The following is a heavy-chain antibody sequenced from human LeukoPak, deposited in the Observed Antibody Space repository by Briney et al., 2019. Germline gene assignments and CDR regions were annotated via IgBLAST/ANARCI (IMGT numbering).Heavy chain of an antibody. Sequence: PGGSLRLSCAASGFTFGSYDMHWVRQATGKGLEWVSAIGTAGDPYYPGSVKGRFTISRENAKNSLYLQMNSLRAGDTAVYYCARSGARGSSDAFDIWGQGTMVTVSS. CDR2: IGTAGDP. D-gene: IGHD1-26*01. V-gene: IGHV3-13*05. J-gene: IGHJ3*02. CDR3: ARSGARGSSDAFDI. CDR1: GFTFGSYD.